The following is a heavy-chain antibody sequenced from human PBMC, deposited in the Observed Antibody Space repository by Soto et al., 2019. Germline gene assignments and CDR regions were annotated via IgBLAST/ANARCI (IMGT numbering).Heavy chain of an antibody. CDR1: GFILNNYA. J-gene: IGHJ3*01. V-gene: IGHV3-23*01. Sequence: VQLLESGGDLVQPGGSLRLSGCASGFILNNYAMSWVRQAPGQWLEWVSTIGGTDGDSDGVPWYEDSVKCRLTISRDSSAKTLFHQMVNMIADDSALYYCVKRGSTWGALDFWGQGTPVVVSS. CDR2: IGGTDGDSDGVP. D-gene: IGHD3-16*01. CDR3: VKRGSTWGALDF.